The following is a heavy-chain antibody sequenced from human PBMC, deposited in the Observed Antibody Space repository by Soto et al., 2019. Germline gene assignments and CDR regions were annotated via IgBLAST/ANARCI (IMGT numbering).Heavy chain of an antibody. D-gene: IGHD2-15*01. Sequence: SETLSLTCTVSGDSIISGDYYWGWIRQPPGKGLEWIGSIFYSGSTYYNPSLKSRVTISVDTSKNQFSLKLSSVTAADTAVYYCARHLTYCSAGSCYSDFPYYGMDVWGQGTTVTVSS. J-gene: IGHJ6*02. CDR3: ARHLTYCSAGSCYSDFPYYGMDV. CDR2: IFYSGST. V-gene: IGHV4-39*01. CDR1: GDSIISGDYY.